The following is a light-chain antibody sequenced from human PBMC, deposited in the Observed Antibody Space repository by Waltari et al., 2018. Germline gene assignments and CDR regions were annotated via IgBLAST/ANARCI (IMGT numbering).Light chain of an antibody. J-gene: IGLJ2*01. CDR3: AVWDDSLNGVV. Sequence: QSVLTQPPSVSEAPRQRVTISCSGTRSNNGNNAVNWYQQLPGQAPKLLIYVDSRVPSGVSDRFSGSKSGTSASLAISGLQSEDEANYYCAVWDDSLNGVVFGGGTKLTVL. V-gene: IGLV1-36*01. CDR1: RSNNGNNA. CDR2: VDS.